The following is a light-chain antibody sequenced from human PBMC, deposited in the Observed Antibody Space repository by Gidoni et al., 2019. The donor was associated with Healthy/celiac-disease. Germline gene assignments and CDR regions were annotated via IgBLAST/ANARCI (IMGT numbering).Light chain of an antibody. CDR3: QQYNSYSWT. Sequence: DIQMTQSPSTLSASVGDRVTIPCRASQSISSWLAWYQQKPGKATKLRIYKASSLESGVPSRFSGSGSGTEFTLTISSLQPDDFETYYCQQYNSYSWTFGQGTKVEIK. V-gene: IGKV1-5*01. CDR2: KAS. CDR1: QSISSW. J-gene: IGKJ1*01.